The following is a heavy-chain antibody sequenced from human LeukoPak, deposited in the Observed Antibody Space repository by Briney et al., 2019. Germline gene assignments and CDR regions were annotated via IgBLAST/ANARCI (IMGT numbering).Heavy chain of an antibody. CDR1: GGSLSSDSYY. D-gene: IGHD4-23*01. CDR2: IYYVGGT. CDR3: ARGDGGKPMGF. V-gene: IGHV4-39*07. J-gene: IGHJ4*02. Sequence: SETLSLTCTVFGGSLSSDSYYWGWMRQPPGKGPEWIGSIYYVGGTFYNPSLRSRLTISMDTSKNQFSLNLSSVTAADTAVYYCARGDGGKPMGFWGQGTLVAVSS.